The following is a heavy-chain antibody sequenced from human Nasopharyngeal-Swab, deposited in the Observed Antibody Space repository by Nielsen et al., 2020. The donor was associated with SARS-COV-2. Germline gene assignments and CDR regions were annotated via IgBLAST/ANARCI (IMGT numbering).Heavy chain of an antibody. CDR1: GGSISSGSYY. J-gene: IGHJ4*02. CDR3: ARSRGYSYGFSN. V-gene: IGHV4-61*02. Sequence: SETLSLTCTVSGGSISSGSYYWSWIRQPAGKGLEWIGRIYTSGSTNYNPSLKSRVTILVDTSKNQFSLKLSSVTAADTAVYYCARSRGYSYGFSNWGQGTLVTVSS. D-gene: IGHD5-18*01. CDR2: IYTSGST.